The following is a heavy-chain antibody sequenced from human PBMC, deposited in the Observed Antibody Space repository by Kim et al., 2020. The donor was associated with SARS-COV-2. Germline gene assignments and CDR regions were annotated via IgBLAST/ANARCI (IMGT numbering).Heavy chain of an antibody. V-gene: IGHV1-69*13. CDR1: GGTFSSYA. Sequence: SVKVSCKASGGTFSSYAISWVRQAPGQGLEWMGGIIPIFGTANYAQKFQGRVTITADESTSTAYMELSSLRSEDTAVYYCARVIFRGLQKYYYYYYGMDVWGQGTTVTVSS. CDR3: ARVIFRGLQKYYYYYYGMDV. D-gene: IGHD4-4*01. CDR2: IIPIFGTA. J-gene: IGHJ6*02.